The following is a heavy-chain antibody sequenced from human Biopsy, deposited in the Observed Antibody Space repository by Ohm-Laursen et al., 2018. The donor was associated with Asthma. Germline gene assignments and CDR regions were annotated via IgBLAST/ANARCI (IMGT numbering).Heavy chain of an antibody. J-gene: IGHJ6*02. V-gene: IGHV3-30-3*01. Sequence: SLRLSCAASGFKFSSYAFHWVRQAPGKGLEWVALITYDGAKTLYGDSVKGRFTVSRDSSENSLFLQMNNLRPEDTAVYYCARGYSGSDRIVYYYSGLEVWGQGTTVTVSS. D-gene: IGHD5-12*01. CDR1: GFKFSSYA. CDR2: ITYDGAKT. CDR3: ARGYSGSDRIVYYYSGLEV.